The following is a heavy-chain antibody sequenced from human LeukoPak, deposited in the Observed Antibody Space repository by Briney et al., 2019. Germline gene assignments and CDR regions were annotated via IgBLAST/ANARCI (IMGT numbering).Heavy chain of an antibody. D-gene: IGHD2-15*01. CDR3: ASNYCSGGSCYSYNWFDP. J-gene: IGHJ5*02. CDR1: GFTFTSSA. CDR2: IVVGSGNT. V-gene: IGHV1-58*01. Sequence: SVKVSCKASGFTFTSSAVQWVRQARGQRLEWIGWIVVGSGNTNYAQKFQERVTITRDTSASTAYMELSSLRSEDTAVYYCASNYCSGGSCYSYNWFDPWGQGTLVTVSS.